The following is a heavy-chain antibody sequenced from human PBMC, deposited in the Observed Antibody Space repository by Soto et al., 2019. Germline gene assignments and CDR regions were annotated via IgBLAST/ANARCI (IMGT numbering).Heavy chain of an antibody. Sequence: GGSLRLSCAASGLTFSSYAMSWVRQAPGKGLEWVSAISVSGGSTYYADSVKGRFTISRDNSQNTLYLQMNSLRAEDTAVYYCAKDQRAYYYDMSGDYLRPDAFDIWGQGTMVTVSS. CDR1: GLTFSSYA. J-gene: IGHJ3*02. CDR2: ISVSGGST. V-gene: IGHV3-23*01. D-gene: IGHD3-22*01. CDR3: AKDQRAYYYDMSGDYLRPDAFDI.